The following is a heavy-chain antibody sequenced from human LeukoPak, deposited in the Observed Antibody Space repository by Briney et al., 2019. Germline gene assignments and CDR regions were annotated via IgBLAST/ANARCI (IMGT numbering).Heavy chain of an antibody. D-gene: IGHD1-14*01. Sequence: PSETLSLTCAVYGGSFSGYYWSWIRQPPGKGLEWIGEINHSGSTNYNPSLKSRVTISVDTSKNQFSLKLSSVTAADTAVYYCAEGPDDDSYGMDVWGQGTTVTVSS. J-gene: IGHJ6*02. CDR1: GGSFSGYY. V-gene: IGHV4-34*01. CDR3: AEGPDDDSYGMDV. CDR2: INHSGST.